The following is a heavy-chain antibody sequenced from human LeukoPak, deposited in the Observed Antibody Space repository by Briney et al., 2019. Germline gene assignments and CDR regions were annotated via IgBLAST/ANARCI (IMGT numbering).Heavy chain of an antibody. J-gene: IGHJ3*02. CDR1: GFTFDDYA. CDR2: ISWNSGSI. CDR3: AKAFTSSWSADAFDI. Sequence: SGGSLRLSCAASGFTFDDYAMHWVRQAPGKGLEWVSGISWNSGSIGYADSVKGRFTISRDNAKNSLYLQMNSLRAEDTALYYCAKAFTSSWSADAFDIWGQGTMVTVSS. D-gene: IGHD6-13*01. V-gene: IGHV3-9*01.